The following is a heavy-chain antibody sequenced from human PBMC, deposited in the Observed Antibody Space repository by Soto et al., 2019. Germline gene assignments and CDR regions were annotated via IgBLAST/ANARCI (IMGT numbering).Heavy chain of an antibody. CDR3: ARAEAYYDSSGYYYSAPIDY. D-gene: IGHD3-22*01. CDR1: GGSISSGDYY. J-gene: IGHJ4*02. CDR2: IYYSGST. Sequence: PSETLSLTCAVSGGSISSGDYYWSWIRQPPGKGLEWIGYIYYSGSTYYNPSLKSRVTISVDTSKNQFSLKLSAVTAADTAVYYCARAEAYYDSSGYYYSAPIDYWGQGTLVTVSS. V-gene: IGHV4-30-4*01.